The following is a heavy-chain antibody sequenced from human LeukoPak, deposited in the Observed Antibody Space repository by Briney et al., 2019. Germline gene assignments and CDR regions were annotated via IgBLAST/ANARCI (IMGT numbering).Heavy chain of an antibody. V-gene: IGHV1-69*06. J-gene: IGHJ6*03. Sequence: SVKVSCTASGCTFSSYAISWVRQAPGQGLEWMGGIIPIFGTANYAQKFQGGVTITADKSTSTAYMELSSLRSEDTAVYYCARGGGSIAVDRTAYYYYYMDVWGKGTTVTVSS. CDR1: GCTFSSYA. D-gene: IGHD6-19*01. CDR2: IIPIFGTA. CDR3: ARGGGSIAVDRTAYYYYYMDV.